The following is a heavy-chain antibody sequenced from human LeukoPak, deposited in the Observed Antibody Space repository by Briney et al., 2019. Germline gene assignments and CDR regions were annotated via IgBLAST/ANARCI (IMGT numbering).Heavy chain of an antibody. CDR2: IDYSGST. CDR1: GGSISSSSYY. V-gene: IGHV4-39*07. Sequence: SETLSLTCTVSGGSISSSSYYWGWIRQPPGKGLEGIGSIDYSGSTYYNPSLKSRGTISVDTSKNQFSLKLSSVTAADTAVYYCARDIVPDSYDSSGYLPDAFDIWGQGTMVTVSS. J-gene: IGHJ3*02. D-gene: IGHD3-22*01. CDR3: ARDIVPDSYDSSGYLPDAFDI.